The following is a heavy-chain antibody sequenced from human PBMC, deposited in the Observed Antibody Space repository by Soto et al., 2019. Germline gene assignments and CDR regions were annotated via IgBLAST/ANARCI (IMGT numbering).Heavy chain of an antibody. Sequence: GGSLRLSCAASGFTFSDYYMSWIHQAPGKGLEWVSYISSSSSYTNYADSVKGRFTISRDNAKNSLYLQMNSLRAEDTAVYYCARVHHSSSWDDYWGQGTLVTVSS. J-gene: IGHJ4*02. D-gene: IGHD6-13*01. CDR1: GFTFSDYY. V-gene: IGHV3-11*06. CDR3: ARVHHSSSWDDY. CDR2: ISSSSSYT.